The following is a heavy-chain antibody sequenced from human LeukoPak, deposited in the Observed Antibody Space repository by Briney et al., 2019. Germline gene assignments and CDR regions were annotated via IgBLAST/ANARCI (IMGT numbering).Heavy chain of an antibody. V-gene: IGHV4-61*02. CDR2: IYTSGST. CDR1: GGSISSGSYY. J-gene: IGHJ3*02. Sequence: SETLSLTCTVSGGSISSGSYYRSWIRQPAGKGLEWIGRIYTSGSTNYNPSLKSRVTISVDTSKNQFSLKLSSVTAADTAVYYCARAARDGYNYDAFDIWGQGTVVTVSS. D-gene: IGHD5-24*01. CDR3: ARAARDGYNYDAFDI.